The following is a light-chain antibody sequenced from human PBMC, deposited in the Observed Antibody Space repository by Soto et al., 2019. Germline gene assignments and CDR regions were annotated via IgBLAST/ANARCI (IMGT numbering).Light chain of an antibody. Sequence: ELVLTQSPGTLSLSPGERATLSCRATQSVSSSYLAWYQQKPGQAPRLLIYGASRRATGIPDRFSGSGSGTDFTLTISRLEPEDFAVDYCQQYGSSPLTFGGGTKVEIK. J-gene: IGKJ4*01. CDR3: QQYGSSPLT. V-gene: IGKV3-20*01. CDR1: QSVSSSY. CDR2: GAS.